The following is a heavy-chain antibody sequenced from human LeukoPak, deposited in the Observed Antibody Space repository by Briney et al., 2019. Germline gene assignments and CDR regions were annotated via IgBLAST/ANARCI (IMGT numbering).Heavy chain of an antibody. D-gene: IGHD3-10*01. Sequence: PGGSLRLSCPASGFTFSSYWMSWVRQAPGKGLEWVANIKQDGSEKYYVDSVKGRFTISRDNAKNSLYLQMNSLRAEDTAVYYCARNPPPSMVRGVIIFDYYGMDVWGKGTTVTVSS. CDR3: ARNPPPSMVRGVIIFDYYGMDV. J-gene: IGHJ6*04. CDR1: GFTFSSYW. V-gene: IGHV3-7*03. CDR2: IKQDGSEK.